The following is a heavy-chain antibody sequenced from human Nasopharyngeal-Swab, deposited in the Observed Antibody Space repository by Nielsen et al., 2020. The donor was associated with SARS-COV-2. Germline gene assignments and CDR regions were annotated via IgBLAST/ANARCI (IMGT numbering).Heavy chain of an antibody. CDR1: GNSIRNYS. V-gene: IGHV4-59*01. CDR3: ARDGRSDL. J-gene: IGHJ2*01. Sequence: SETLSLTCTVSGNSIRNYSWNWIRQPPGKGLEWIGYIYDSGNTNYNSSLKSRVTISVDTSKNQFSLKLSSVTAADTAVYYCARDGRSDLWGRGTLVTVSS. CDR2: IYDSGNT.